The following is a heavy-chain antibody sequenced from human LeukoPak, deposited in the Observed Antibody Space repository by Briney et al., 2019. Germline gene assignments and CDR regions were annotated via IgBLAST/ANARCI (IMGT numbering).Heavy chain of an antibody. Sequence: PGGSLRLSCAASGFTFSNSGMHWVRQAPGKGLEWVAVIWHDGSNEYYADAVKGRFIISRDNSKNTVHLQMNSLRVEDTSVYYCAREISMFVNAFDLWGQGTLVAVSS. J-gene: IGHJ3*01. D-gene: IGHD3-10*02. CDR3: AREISMFVNAFDL. CDR2: IWHDGSNE. CDR1: GFTFSNSG. V-gene: IGHV3-33*01.